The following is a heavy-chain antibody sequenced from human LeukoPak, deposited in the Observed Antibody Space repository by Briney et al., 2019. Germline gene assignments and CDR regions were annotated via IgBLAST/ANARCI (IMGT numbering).Heavy chain of an antibody. J-gene: IGHJ4*02. CDR3: ARHTTYRDYFDY. CDR2: IYHSGST. V-gene: IGHV4-61*05. Sequence: PSETLSLTCTVSGGSISSSSYYWGWIRQPPGKGLEWIGHIYHSGSTNYNPSLKSRVTISADTSKNQFSLNLSSVTAADTAVYHCARHTTYRDYFDYWGQGTLVTVSS. D-gene: IGHD1-26*01. CDR1: GGSISSSSYY.